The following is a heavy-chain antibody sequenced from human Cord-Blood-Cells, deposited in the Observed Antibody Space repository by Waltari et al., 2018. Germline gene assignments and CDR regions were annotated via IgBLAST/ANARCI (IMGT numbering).Heavy chain of an antibody. CDR2: IIPILCTA. D-gene: IGHD3-10*01. Sequence: QVQLVQSGAEVKKPGSSVKVSCKASGGTFSSYAISWVRQAPGQGLEWMGGIIPILCTANYAQKFQGRVTITADESTSTAYMELSSLRSEDTAVYYCAREEIIGTAPQYFDYWGQGTLVTVSS. J-gene: IGHJ4*02. CDR3: AREEIIGTAPQYFDY. V-gene: IGHV1-69*01. CDR1: GGTFSSYA.